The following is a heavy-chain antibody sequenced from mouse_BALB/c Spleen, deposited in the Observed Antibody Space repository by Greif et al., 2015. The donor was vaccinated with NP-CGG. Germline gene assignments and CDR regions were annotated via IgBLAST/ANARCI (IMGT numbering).Heavy chain of an antibody. J-gene: IGHJ4*01. CDR1: GFTFSDYY. CDR2: ISDGGSYT. Sequence: EVKLQESGGGLVKPGGSLKLSCAASGFTFSDYYMYWVRQTPEKRLEWVATISDGGSYTYYPDSVKGRFTISRDNAKNNLYLQMSSLKSEDTAMYYCARGGGNAMDYWGQGTSVTVSS. V-gene: IGHV5-4*02. CDR3: ARGGGNAMDY.